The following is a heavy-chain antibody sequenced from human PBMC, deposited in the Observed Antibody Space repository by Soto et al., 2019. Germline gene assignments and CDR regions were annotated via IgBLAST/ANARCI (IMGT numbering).Heavy chain of an antibody. CDR1: GDSMMSYY. J-gene: IGHJ4*02. D-gene: IGHD5-18*01. V-gene: IGHV4-59*01. Sequence: SDTLSLTFSVSGDSMMSYYWTGIRQPPGKGLDWIGYIYAGVTTNYNPSLKSRVAISVDTSMNQFSLELTSVNDADTAMYYCARSHTYGAQRFGYWGQGALVTVSS. CDR3: ARSHTYGAQRFGY. CDR2: IYAGVTT.